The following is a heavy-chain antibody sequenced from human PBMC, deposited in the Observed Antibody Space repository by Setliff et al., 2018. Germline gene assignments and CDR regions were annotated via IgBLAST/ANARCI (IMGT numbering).Heavy chain of an antibody. J-gene: IGHJ6*03. CDR1: GFTFDDYA. D-gene: IGHD3-10*01. Sequence: GGSLRLSCVASGFTFDDYAMSWVRQAPGEGLEWVCGINWNGGSTGYADSVKGRFTISRDNAKNSLYLEMSSLRADDTALYSCARGFRGVVGLYYYYFMDVWGKGTTVTVSS. V-gene: IGHV3-20*04. CDR3: ARGFRGVVGLYYYYFMDV. CDR2: INWNGGST.